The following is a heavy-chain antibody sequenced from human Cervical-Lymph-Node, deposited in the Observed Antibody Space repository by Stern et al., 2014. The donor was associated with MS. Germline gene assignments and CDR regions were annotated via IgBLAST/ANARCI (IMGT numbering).Heavy chain of an antibody. J-gene: IGHJ6*02. D-gene: IGHD1-1*01. CDR3: ARHPPCRNWDDPNYGMDV. CDR2: IYPGDSDT. CDR1: GYSFTSYW. V-gene: IGHV5-51*01. Sequence: EVQLVESGAEVKKPGESLKISCKGSGYSFTSYWIGWVRQMPGKGLEWMGIIYPGDSDTRYSPSFQGQVTISADKSISTAYLHWSSLKASDTAIYYCARHPPCRNWDDPNYGMDVWGQGTTVTVSS.